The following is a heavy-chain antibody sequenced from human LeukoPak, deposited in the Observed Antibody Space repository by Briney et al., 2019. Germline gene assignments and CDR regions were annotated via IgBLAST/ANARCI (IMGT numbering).Heavy chain of an antibody. J-gene: IGHJ5*02. Sequence: SETLSLTCAVYGGSFSGYCWSWIRQPPGKGLEWIGEINHSGSTNYNPSLESRVTMSVDTSKNQFSLKLSSVTAADTAVYYCARGYCSGGSCYGWFDPWGQGTLVTVSS. CDR1: GGSFSGYC. V-gene: IGHV4-34*01. CDR3: ARGYCSGGSCYGWFDP. CDR2: INHSGST. D-gene: IGHD2-15*01.